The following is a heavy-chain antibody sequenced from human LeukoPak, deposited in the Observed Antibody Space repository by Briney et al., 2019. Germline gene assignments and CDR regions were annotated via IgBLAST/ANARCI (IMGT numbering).Heavy chain of an antibody. CDR1: GFTFSSYD. J-gene: IGHJ4*02. CDR3: ARDYISYDPLDY. D-gene: IGHD3-3*01. Sequence: GGSLRLSCAASGFTFSSYDMNWVRQPPGKVREWVSSISSRSTSIYYADSVKGRFTVSRDNAKNSLYLLMKSLRAEDTAVYRCARDYISYDPLDYWGQGTLVTVSS. CDR2: ISSRSTSI. V-gene: IGHV3-21*01.